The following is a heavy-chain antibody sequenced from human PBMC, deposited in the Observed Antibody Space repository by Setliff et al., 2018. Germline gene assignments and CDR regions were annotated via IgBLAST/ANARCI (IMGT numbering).Heavy chain of an antibody. CDR1: GFTFGGYG. V-gene: IGHV3-30*19. CDR3: AKRGDSSSWLEY. CDR2: IAFDGSNK. J-gene: IGHJ4*02. D-gene: IGHD6-13*01. Sequence: PGGSLRLSCGAAGFTFGGYGMHWVRQAPGKGLEWVAVIAFDGSNKYYVDSVKGRFTISRDDSKKTLYLQMNSLRAEDTAVYYCAKRGDSSSWLEYWGQGTLVTVSS.